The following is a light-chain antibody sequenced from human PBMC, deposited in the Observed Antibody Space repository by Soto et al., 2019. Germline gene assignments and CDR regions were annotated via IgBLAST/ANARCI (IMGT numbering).Light chain of an antibody. J-gene: IGKJ1*01. CDR3: QQYNNWPKT. CDR2: GAS. V-gene: IGKV3-15*01. Sequence: EIVMTQSPATLSVPPGERATLSCRASQSVSIDLAWYQQKPGQAPRILIHGASTRETGILARFSGSGAGTEFTLTISSLQSEDFAVYYCQQYNNWPKTFGQGTKVDIK. CDR1: QSVSID.